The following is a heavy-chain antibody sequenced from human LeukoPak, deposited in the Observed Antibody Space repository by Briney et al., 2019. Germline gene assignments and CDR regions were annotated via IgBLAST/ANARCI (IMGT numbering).Heavy chain of an antibody. V-gene: IGHV3-49*03. D-gene: IGHD1-1*01. CDR3: TRDRGAYNLYDY. CDR2: IRSKAYGETA. CDR1: GFTFGDYA. Sequence: GGSLRLSCTASGFTFGDYAMSWIRQAPGKGLGWVGFIRSKAYGETADYAASVKGRFTISRDDSKAIAYLQMNSLKTEDTAVYHCTRDRGAYNLYDYWGQGTLVTVSS. J-gene: IGHJ4*02.